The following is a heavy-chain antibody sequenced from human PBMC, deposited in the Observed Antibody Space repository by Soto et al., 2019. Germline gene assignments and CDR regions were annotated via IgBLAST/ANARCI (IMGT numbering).Heavy chain of an antibody. CDR3: ARVHGDSYGYLMVFDY. J-gene: IGHJ4*02. D-gene: IGHD5-18*01. CDR1: GGSISSYY. Sequence: PSETLSLTCTVSGGSISSYYWSWIRQPPGKGLERIGYIYYSGSTNYNPSLKSRVTISVDTSKNQFSLKLSSVTAADTAVYYCARVHGDSYGYLMVFDYWGQGTLVTVSS. CDR2: IYYSGST. V-gene: IGHV4-59*01.